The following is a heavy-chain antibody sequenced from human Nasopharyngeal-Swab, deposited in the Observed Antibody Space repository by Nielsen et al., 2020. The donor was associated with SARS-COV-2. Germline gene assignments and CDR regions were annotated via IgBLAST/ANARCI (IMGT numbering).Heavy chain of an antibody. CDR2: IYYSGST. Sequence: WIRQPPGKGLEWIGSIYYSGSTYYNPSLKSRVTISVDTSKNQFSLKLSSVTAADMAVYYCARQGTRCSGGSCYWDAFDIWGQGTMVTVSS. J-gene: IGHJ3*02. D-gene: IGHD2-15*01. CDR3: ARQGTRCSGGSCYWDAFDI. V-gene: IGHV4-39*01.